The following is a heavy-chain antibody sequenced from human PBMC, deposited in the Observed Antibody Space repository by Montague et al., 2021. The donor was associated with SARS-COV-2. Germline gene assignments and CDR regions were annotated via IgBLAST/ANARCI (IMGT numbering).Heavy chain of an antibody. V-gene: IGHV4-4*07. CDR1: GGSITGSS. J-gene: IGHJ4*02. CDR2: VTTSGTT. D-gene: IGHD6-6*01. CDR3: ARTPTRPLSLDS. Sequence: SETLSLTCAVSGGSITGSSWSWVRQPAGKGLEWIGRVTTSGTTNYSPSLRSRVTMSVDTSKNQFSLNLNSVTVADTAIYYCARTPTRPLSLDSWGQGTLVTVSS.